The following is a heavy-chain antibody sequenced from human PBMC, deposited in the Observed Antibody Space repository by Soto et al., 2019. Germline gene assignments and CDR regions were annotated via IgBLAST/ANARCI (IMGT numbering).Heavy chain of an antibody. J-gene: IGHJ4*02. CDR2: ISYDGSDR. D-gene: IGHD6-13*01. CDR1: GLTFSSYG. Sequence: VQLVESGGGVVQPGRSLRLSCAASGLTFSSYGMHWVRQAPGKGLEWVALISYDGSDRYYADSVKGRFTISRDNSKNTLYLQMDSLRAEDTAVYYCAKDSSSSWYGADYWGQGTLVTVSS. V-gene: IGHV3-30*18. CDR3: AKDSSSSWYGADY.